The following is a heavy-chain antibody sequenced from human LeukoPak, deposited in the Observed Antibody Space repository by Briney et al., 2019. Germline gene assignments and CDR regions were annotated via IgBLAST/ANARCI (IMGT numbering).Heavy chain of an antibody. D-gene: IGHD1-26*01. CDR1: GYSISSGYY. V-gene: IGHV4-38-2*02. CDR3: ARLDSGSYQRGAFDI. Sequence: SETLSLTCTVSGYSISSGYYWGWIRQPPGKGLEWIGSFYHYGSTYYNPSLKSRVTISKDTSKNQFSLKLSSVTAADTAVYYCARLDSGSYQRGAFDIWGQGTMVTVSS. CDR2: FYHYGST. J-gene: IGHJ3*02.